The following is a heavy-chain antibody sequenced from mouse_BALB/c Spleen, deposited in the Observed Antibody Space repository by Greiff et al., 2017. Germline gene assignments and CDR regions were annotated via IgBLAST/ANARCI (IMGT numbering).Heavy chain of an antibody. CDR3: ARWDYRYD. CDR1: GYSFSSSW. CDR2: IYPGDGDT. D-gene: IGHD2-14*01. V-gene: IGHV1-82*01. Sequence: VQRVESGPELVKPGASVKISCKASGYSFSSSWMNWVKQRPGQGLEWIGRIYPGDGDTNYNGKFKGKATLTADKSSSTAYMQLSSLTSVDSAVYFCARWDYRYDWGQGTLVTVSA. J-gene: IGHJ3*01.